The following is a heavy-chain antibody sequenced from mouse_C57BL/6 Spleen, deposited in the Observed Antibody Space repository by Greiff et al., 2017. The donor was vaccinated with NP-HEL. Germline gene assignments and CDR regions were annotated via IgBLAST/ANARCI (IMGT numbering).Heavy chain of an antibody. V-gene: IGHV2-6-1*01. CDR1: GFSLTSYG. J-gene: IGHJ2*01. CDR3: ARHGGYYGSSYFDY. CDR2: IWSDGST. D-gene: IGHD1-1*01. Sequence: QVQLQQSGPGLVAPSQSLSITCTVSGFSLTSYGVHWVRQPPGKGLEWLVVIWSDGSTTYNSALKSRLSISKDNSKSQVFLKMNSLQTDDTAMYYCARHGGYYGSSYFDYWGQGTTLTVSS.